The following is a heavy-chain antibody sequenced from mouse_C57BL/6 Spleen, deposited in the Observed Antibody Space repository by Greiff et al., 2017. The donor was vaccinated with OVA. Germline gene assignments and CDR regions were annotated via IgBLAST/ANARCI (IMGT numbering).Heavy chain of an antibody. CDR2: IHPNSGST. CDR1: GYTFTSYW. V-gene: IGHV1-64*01. D-gene: IGHD2-10*02. CDR3: ARGYGNYGWYFDV. Sequence: QVQLQQPGAEVVKPGASVKLSCKASGYTFTSYWMHWVKQRPGQGLEWIGMIHPNSGSTNYNEKFKSKATLTVDKSSSTAYMQLSSLTSEDSAVYYCARGYGNYGWYFDVWGTGTTVTVSS. J-gene: IGHJ1*03.